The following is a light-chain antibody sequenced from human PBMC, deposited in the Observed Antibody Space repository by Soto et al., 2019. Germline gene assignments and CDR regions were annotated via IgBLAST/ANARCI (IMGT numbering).Light chain of an antibody. CDR1: QRISSW. CDR3: QHYNSYPLT. Sequence: DIPMTQSPSTLSASVGDRVTITCRASQRISSWLAWYQQQPGKAPKVLIYKASSLERGVPARFSGSGSGTEFTLTISSLQPDDSATYYCQHYNSYPLTFGGGTKVEI. V-gene: IGKV1-5*03. CDR2: KAS. J-gene: IGKJ4*01.